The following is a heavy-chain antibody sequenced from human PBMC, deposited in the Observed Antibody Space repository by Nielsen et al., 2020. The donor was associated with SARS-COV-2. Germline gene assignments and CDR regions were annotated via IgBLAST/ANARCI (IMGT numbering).Heavy chain of an antibody. CDR3: AKDLKPVVPARTSVYYYGMDV. V-gene: IGHV3-23*01. CDR2: ISGSGGST. J-gene: IGHJ6*02. CDR1: GFTFSSYA. Sequence: GESLKISCAASGFTFSSYAMSWVRQAPGKGLEWVSAISGSGGSTYYADSVKGRFTISRDNSKNTLYLQMNSLRAEDTAVYYCAKDLKPVVPARTSVYYYGMDVWGQGTTVTVSS. D-gene: IGHD2-2*01.